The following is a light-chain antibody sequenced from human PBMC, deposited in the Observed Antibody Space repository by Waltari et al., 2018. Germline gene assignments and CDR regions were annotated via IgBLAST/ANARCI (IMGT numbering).Light chain of an antibody. J-gene: IGLJ3*02. Sequence: QSVLTQSPSASGTPGQRVTISCSGSSSNIGDNVVNWYQQLPGKAPKLLIYRNEQRPSGVPDRFSASKSGTSASLAISGLQSEDDADYYCATWDDRMNGHWVFGGGTKVTVL. CDR3: ATWDDRMNGHWV. CDR2: RNE. V-gene: IGLV1-44*01. CDR1: SSNIGDNV.